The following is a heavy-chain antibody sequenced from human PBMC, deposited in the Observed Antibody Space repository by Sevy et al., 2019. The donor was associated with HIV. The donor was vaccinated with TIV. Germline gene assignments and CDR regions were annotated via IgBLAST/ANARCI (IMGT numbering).Heavy chain of an antibody. J-gene: IGHJ4*02. V-gene: IGHV1-24*01. CDR1: GYRLSQLS. CDR3: ATTKDYYESSGFPFDY. D-gene: IGHD3-22*01. CDR2: FDPEDDQT. Sequence: ASVKVSCKVSGYRLSQLSMHWVRQAPGKGLEWMGSFDPEDDQTINAQNFQGRVVMTEDTSTDTAYMELSTLSSEDTAVYYCATTKDYYESSGFPFDYWGQGTLVTVSS.